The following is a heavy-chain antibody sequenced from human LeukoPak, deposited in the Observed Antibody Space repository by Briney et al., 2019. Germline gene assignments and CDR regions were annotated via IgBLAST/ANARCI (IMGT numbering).Heavy chain of an antibody. J-gene: IGHJ5*02. CDR2: MNPNSGNT. D-gene: IGHD2-15*01. CDR1: GYTFTSYD. Sequence: GASVKVSCKASGYTFTSYDINWVRQATGQGLEWMGWMNPNSGNTGYAPKFQGRVTMTRNTSISTAYMELSSLRSEDTAVYYCARRARGYCSGGSCLNWFDPWGQGTLVTVSS. CDR3: ARRARGYCSGGSCLNWFDP. V-gene: IGHV1-8*01.